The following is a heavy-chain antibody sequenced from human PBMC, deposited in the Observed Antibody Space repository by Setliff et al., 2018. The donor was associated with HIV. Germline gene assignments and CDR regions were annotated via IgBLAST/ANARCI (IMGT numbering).Heavy chain of an antibody. CDR3: ARERSLITVRRYFDN. CDR2: INHSGST. D-gene: IGHD1-1*01. V-gene: IGHV4-34*01. J-gene: IGHJ4*02. Sequence: PSETLSLTCAVYGGSFSDYYWSWIRKPPGKGLEWIGEINHSGSTNYKPSLKSRVTISVDTSKNQFSLKLNSVTAADTAVYYCARERSLITVRRYFDNWGQGTLVTVSS. CDR1: GGSFSDYY.